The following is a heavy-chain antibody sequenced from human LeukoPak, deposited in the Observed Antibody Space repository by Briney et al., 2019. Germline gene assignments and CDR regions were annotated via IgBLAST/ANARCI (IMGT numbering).Heavy chain of an antibody. D-gene: IGHD1-1*01. J-gene: IGHJ6*03. V-gene: IGHV3-74*01. CDR2: INSDGSST. CDR3: AKDLVRTTGTTPYYYYYMDV. Sequence: GGSLRLSCAASGFTFSSYWMHWVRQAPGKGLVWVSRINSDGSSTSYADSVKGRFTISRDNSKNTLYLQMNSLRAEDTAVYYCAKDLVRTTGTTPYYYYYMDVWGKGTTVTVSS. CDR1: GFTFSSYW.